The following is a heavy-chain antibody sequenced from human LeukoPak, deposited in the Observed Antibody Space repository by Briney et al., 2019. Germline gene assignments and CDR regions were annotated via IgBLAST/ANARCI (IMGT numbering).Heavy chain of an antibody. CDR3: AKDSSRNLTAL. Sequence: GGSLRLSCAASGFTFSSYAMSWVRQAPGKGLEWVSAISGSGGSTYYADSVKGRFTISRDNSKNALYLQMNSLRAEDTAVYYCAKDSSRNLTALWGQGTLVTVSS. V-gene: IGHV3-23*01. D-gene: IGHD2-21*02. CDR2: ISGSGGST. CDR1: GFTFSSYA. J-gene: IGHJ4*02.